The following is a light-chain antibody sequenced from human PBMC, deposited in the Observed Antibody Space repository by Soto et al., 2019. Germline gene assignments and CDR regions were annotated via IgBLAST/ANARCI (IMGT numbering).Light chain of an antibody. V-gene: IGLV1-40*01. CDR3: QSYDTSLSAVL. Sequence: QAVLTQPPSVSGAPGQRVSISCTGSSPNIGAGYDVHWYQHLPGTAPKLLIYGNDNRPSGVPDRFSGSKSGTSASLAITGLQAEDEADYYCQSYDTSLSAVLFGGGTKLTVL. CDR2: GND. J-gene: IGLJ2*01. CDR1: SPNIGAGYD.